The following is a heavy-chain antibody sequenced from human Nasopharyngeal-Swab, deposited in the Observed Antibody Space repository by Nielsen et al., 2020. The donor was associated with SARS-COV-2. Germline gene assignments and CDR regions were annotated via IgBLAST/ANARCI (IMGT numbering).Heavy chain of an antibody. CDR3: TTGGYYLDH. D-gene: IGHD3-22*01. Sequence: GESLKISCAPSGFIFHKAWVTWVREIPGKGLEWVGRVKSEADGGSSEYAAPVKGRFVISRDDSRRTVSLEMKTLKTEDTGVYYCTTGGYYLDHWGPGTPVTVSS. CDR1: GFIFHKAW. V-gene: IGHV3-15*01. CDR2: VKSEADGGSS. J-gene: IGHJ4*02.